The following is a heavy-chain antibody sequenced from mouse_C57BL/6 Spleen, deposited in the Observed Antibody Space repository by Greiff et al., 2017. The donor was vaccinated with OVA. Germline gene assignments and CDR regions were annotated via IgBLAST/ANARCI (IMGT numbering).Heavy chain of an antibody. D-gene: IGHD2-12*01. CDR1: GYAFTNYL. Sequence: VQVVESGAELVRPGTSVKVSCKASGYAFTNYLIEWVKQRPGQGLEWIGVINPGSGGTNYNEKFKGKATLTADKSSSTAYMQLSSLTSVNSAVSFCARSTDSNDKVDYYAMDYWGQGTSVTVSS. CDR3: ARSTDSNDKVDYYAMDY. CDR2: INPGSGGT. J-gene: IGHJ4*01. V-gene: IGHV1-54*01.